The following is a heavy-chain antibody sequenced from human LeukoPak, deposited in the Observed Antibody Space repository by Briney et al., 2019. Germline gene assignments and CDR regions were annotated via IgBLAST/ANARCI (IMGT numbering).Heavy chain of an antibody. D-gene: IGHD6-19*01. V-gene: IGHV3-30*04. CDR2: ISYDGSNK. CDR1: GFTFSSYA. J-gene: IGHJ4*02. Sequence: GGSLRLSCAASGFTFSSYAMHWVRQAPGKGLEWVAVISYDGSNKYYADSVKGRFTISRDNSKNTLYLQMNSLRAEDTAVYYCSGWYYFDYWGQGTLVTVSS. CDR3: SGWYYFDY.